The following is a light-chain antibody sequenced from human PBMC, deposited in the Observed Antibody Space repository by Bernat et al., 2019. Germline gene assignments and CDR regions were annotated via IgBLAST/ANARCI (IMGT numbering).Light chain of an antibody. J-gene: IGLJ1*01. V-gene: IGLV3-21*04. CDR3: QVWDSSSDHYV. CDR2: SDS. Sequence: SYVLTQPPSVSVAPGKTARITCGGNNIGTKSVHWYQQKPGQAPVLVIYSDSGRPSGIPERFSCSNSGNTATLTISRVEAGDEADYYCQVWDSSSDHYVFGTGTKVTVL. CDR1: NIGTKS.